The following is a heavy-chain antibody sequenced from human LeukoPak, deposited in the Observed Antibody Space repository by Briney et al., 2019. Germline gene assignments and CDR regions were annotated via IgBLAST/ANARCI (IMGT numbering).Heavy chain of an antibody. J-gene: IGHJ3*02. D-gene: IGHD3-22*01. CDR3: AKVTSNGVTMIVVVPIGDDAFDI. Sequence: GGSLRLSCAASGFTFSSYVMSWVRQAPGKGLEWVSAISGSGGSTYYADSVKGRFTISRDNSKNTLYLQMNSLRAEDTAVYYCAKVTSNGVTMIVVVPIGDDAFDIWGQGTMVTVSS. V-gene: IGHV3-23*01. CDR2: ISGSGGST. CDR1: GFTFSSYV.